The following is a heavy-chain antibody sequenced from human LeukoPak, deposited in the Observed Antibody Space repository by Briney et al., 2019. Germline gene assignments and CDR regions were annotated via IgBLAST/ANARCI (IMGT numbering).Heavy chain of an antibody. J-gene: IGHJ4*02. CDR3: ARDDYYGSGSYYPSSY. CDR1: GGSISSSSYY. CDR2: IYYSGST. V-gene: IGHV4-39*07. D-gene: IGHD3-10*01. Sequence: PSETLSLTCTVSGGSISSSSYYWGWIRQPPGKGLEWIGSIYYSGSTYYNPSLKSRVTISVDTSKNQFSLKLSSVTAADAAVYYCARDDYYGSGSYYPSSYWGQGTLVTVSS.